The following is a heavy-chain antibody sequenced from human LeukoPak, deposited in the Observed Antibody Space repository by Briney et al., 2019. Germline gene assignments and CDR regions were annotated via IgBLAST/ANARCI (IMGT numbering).Heavy chain of an antibody. CDR2: INPNSGGT. CDR1: GYTFTGYY. CDR3: ARGVGWLRRPYYYYGMDV. V-gene: IGHV1-2*02. J-gene: IGHJ6*02. D-gene: IGHD5-12*01. Sequence: ASVTVSFKASGYTFTGYYMHWVRQAPGQGLEWMGWINPNSGGTNYAQKFQGRVTMTRDTSISTAYMELSRLRSDDTAVYYCARGVGWLRRPYYYYGMDVWGQGTTVTVSS.